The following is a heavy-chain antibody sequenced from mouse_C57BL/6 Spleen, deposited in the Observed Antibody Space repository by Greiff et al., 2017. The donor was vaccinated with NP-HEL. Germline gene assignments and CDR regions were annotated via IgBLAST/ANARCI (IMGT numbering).Heavy chain of an antibody. Sequence: DVQLQESGGGLVKPGGSLKLSCAASGFTFSDYGMHWVRQAPEKGLEWVAYISSGSSTIYYADTVKGRFTISRDNAKNTLFLQMTSLRSEDTAMYYCARGTVVAIDYWGQGTTLTVSS. D-gene: IGHD1-1*01. CDR1: GFTFSDYG. V-gene: IGHV5-17*01. CDR3: ARGTVVAIDY. J-gene: IGHJ2*01. CDR2: ISSGSSTI.